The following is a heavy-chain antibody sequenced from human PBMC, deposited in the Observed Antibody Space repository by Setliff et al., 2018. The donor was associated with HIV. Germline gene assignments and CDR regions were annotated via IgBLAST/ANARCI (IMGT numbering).Heavy chain of an antibody. Sequence: PSETLSLTCTVSGGSISSSSYYWGWIRQPLGKGLEWIGSIYYSGSTYYNPSLKSRVTISVDTSKNQFSLKLSSVTAADTAVYYCVPELLWFGELSHWFDPWGQGTLVTVSS. J-gene: IGHJ5*02. V-gene: IGHV4-39*01. D-gene: IGHD3-10*01. CDR2: IYYSGST. CDR3: VPELLWFGELSHWFDP. CDR1: GGSISSSSYY.